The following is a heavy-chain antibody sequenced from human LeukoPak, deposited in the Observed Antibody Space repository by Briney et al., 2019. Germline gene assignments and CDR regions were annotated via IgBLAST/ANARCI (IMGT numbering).Heavy chain of an antibody. J-gene: IGHJ4*02. CDR3: AKDNSGSYYAAIDY. V-gene: IGHV3-48*02. CDR1: GFTFRTYS. D-gene: IGHD1-26*01. Sequence: GGSLRLSCAASGFTFRTYSMNWVRQAPGKGLEWVSYISSSGTPIYYADSAKGRFSLSRDNAKNSMYLQMNSLRHEDTVVYYCAKDNSGSYYAAIDYWGQGTLVTVSS. CDR2: ISSSGTPI.